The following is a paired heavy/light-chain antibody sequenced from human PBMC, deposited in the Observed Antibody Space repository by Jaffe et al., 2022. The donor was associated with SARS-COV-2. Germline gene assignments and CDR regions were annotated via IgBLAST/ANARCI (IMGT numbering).Heavy chain of an antibody. CDR2: IYYSGST. CDR1: GGSISSSSYY. J-gene: IGHJ6*02. D-gene: IGHD6-19*01. V-gene: IGHV4-39*01. CDR3: ARLAVAGLEYYYYYGMDV. Sequence: QLQLQESGPGLVKPSETLSLTCTVSGGSISSSSYYWGWIRQPPGKGLEWIGSIYYSGSTYYNPSLKSRVTISVDTSKNQFSLKLSSVTAADTAVYYCARLAVAGLEYYYYYGMDVWGQGTTVTVSS.
Light chain of an antibody. CDR2: DAS. Sequence: EIVLTQSPATLSLSPGERATLSCRASQSVSSYLAWYQQKPGQAPRLLIYDASNRATGIPARFSGSGSGTDFTLTISSLEPEDFAVYYCQQRSNMYTFGQGTKLEIK. J-gene: IGKJ2*01. CDR1: QSVSSY. V-gene: IGKV3-11*01. CDR3: QQRSNMYT.